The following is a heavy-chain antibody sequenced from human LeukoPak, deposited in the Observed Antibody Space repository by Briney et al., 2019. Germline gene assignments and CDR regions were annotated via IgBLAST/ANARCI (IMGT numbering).Heavy chain of an antibody. CDR2: ISAGGGST. D-gene: IGHD3-9*01. J-gene: IGHJ4*02. Sequence: WIRQAPGKGMEWHAGISAGGGSTYYAGSVKGRFTISRDNSKNMLYLQLNSLRAEDTAVYYCAKGDPPTYYDILTGQDYWGQGTLVTVSS. CDR3: AKGDPPTYYDILTGQDY. V-gene: IGHV3-23*01.